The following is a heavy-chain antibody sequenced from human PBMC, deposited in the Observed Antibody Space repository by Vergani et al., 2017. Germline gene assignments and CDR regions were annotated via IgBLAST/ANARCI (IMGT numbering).Heavy chain of an antibody. CDR3: AGAPEAYDYDSSGYNFDY. J-gene: IGHJ4*02. Sequence: QVQLVESGGGVVQPGRSLRLSCAASGFTFSSYGMHWVRQAPGKGLEWVAVIWYDGSNKYYADSVKGRFTISRDNSKNTLYLQMNSLRAEDTAVYYCAGAPEAYDYDSSGYNFDYWGQGTLVTVSS. CDR1: GFTFSSYG. D-gene: IGHD3-22*01. CDR2: IWYDGSNK. V-gene: IGHV3-33*01.